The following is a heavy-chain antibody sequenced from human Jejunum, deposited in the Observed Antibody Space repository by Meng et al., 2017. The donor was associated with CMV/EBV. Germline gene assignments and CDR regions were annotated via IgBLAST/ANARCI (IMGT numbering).Heavy chain of an antibody. D-gene: IGHD2-2*02. Sequence: ASGFTFSDYYMSWIRQAPGKGLEWVSYISSSGSTIYYADSVKGRFTISRDNAKNSLYLQMNSLRAENTAVYYCAKDRSPAINAMDVWGQGTTVTVSS. CDR2: ISSSGSTI. J-gene: IGHJ6*02. V-gene: IGHV3-11*01. CDR3: AKDRSPAINAMDV. CDR1: GFTFSDYY.